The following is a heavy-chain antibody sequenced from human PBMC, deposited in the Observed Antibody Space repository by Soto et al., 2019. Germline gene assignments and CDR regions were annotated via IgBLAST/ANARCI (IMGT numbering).Heavy chain of an antibody. CDR1: GSTFSSYT. CDR3: ARDRRYCSSTSCYIWFDP. Sequence: GASVKVSCKASGSTFSSYTISWVRQAPGQGLEWMGRIIPILGIANYAQKFQGRVTITADKSTSTAYMELSSLRSEDTAVYYCARDRRYCSSTSCYIWFDPWGQGTLVTVSS. J-gene: IGHJ5*02. D-gene: IGHD2-2*02. CDR2: IIPILGIA. V-gene: IGHV1-69*04.